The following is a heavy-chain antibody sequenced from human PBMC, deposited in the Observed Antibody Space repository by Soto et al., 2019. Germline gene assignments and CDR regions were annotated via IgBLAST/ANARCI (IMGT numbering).Heavy chain of an antibody. V-gene: IGHV4-39*01. CDR3: ASRHCSGGSCYNPSFDS. Sequence: SETLSLTCTVSGASLSSISYYWGWLRQPPGKGLEWVGSIFFTGNIYYNPSLKSRVTISVDTSRNQFSLMVNSVTAADTAVYYCASRHCSGGSCYNPSFDSWGQGALVTVSS. D-gene: IGHD2-15*01. CDR2: IFFTGNI. J-gene: IGHJ4*02. CDR1: GASLSSISYY.